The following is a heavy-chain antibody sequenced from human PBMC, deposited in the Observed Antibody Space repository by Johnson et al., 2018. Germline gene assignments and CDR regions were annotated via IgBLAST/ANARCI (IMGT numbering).Heavy chain of an antibody. V-gene: IGHV3-9*01. Sequence: VQLVESGGGLVQPGRSLRLSCAASGFTFDDYAMHWVRQAPGKGLEWVSGIRWNSVIIDYADSVKGRFTISRDNAKNSLYLQMNSLRAEDTALYYCAKAPVGWLGEGAEYFQHWGQGTLVTVSS. CDR1: GFTFDDYA. CDR2: IRWNSVII. D-gene: IGHD3-3*01. J-gene: IGHJ1*01. CDR3: AKAPVGWLGEGAEYFQH.